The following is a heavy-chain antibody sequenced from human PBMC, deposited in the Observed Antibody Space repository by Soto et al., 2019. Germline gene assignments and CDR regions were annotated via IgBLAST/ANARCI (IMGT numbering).Heavy chain of an antibody. Sequence: EVQLLESGGGLVQPGGSLRLSCAASGFTFSSYAMNWVRQAPGKGLEWVSTLSAGGGSTYYGDSVKGRFTIPRDSSENTLHLQMNSLRAEDTAVYYCAKGQGSSWDEFDPWGQGTLVTVSS. V-gene: IGHV3-23*01. J-gene: IGHJ5*02. CDR1: GFTFSSYA. D-gene: IGHD6-13*01. CDR2: LSAGGGST. CDR3: AKGQGSSWDEFDP.